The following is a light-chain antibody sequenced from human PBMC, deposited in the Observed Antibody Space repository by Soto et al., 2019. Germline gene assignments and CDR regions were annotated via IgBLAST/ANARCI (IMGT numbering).Light chain of an antibody. J-gene: IGLJ3*02. V-gene: IGLV1-36*01. Sequence: QSVLTQPPSVSEAPRQRVTISCSGSSSNIGNNAVNWYQQLPGKAPKLLIYYDDLLPSGVSDRFSGSKSGTSATLAITGLQTGDEADYYCGTWDTSLSVGVFGGGTKVTVL. CDR2: YDD. CDR1: SSNIGNNA. CDR3: GTWDTSLSVGV.